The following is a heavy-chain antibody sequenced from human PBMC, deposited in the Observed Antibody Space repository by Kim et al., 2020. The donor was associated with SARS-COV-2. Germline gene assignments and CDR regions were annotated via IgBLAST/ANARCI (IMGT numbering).Heavy chain of an antibody. CDR3: AKSFSGSYFGYDY. CDR2: ISYDGSNK. V-gene: IGHV3-30*18. Sequence: GGSLRLSCATAGTTGNTYGMHWVRQAPGKGLEWVAVISYDGSNKYYADSVKGRFTISRDNSKNTLYLQMNSLRIEDTAVYYCAKSFSGSYFGYDYWGQGTLVTVSS. J-gene: IGHJ4*02. CDR1: GTTGNTYG. D-gene: IGHD1-26*01.